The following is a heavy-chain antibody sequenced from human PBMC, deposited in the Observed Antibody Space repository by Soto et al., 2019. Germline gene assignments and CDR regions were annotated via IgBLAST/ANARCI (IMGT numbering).Heavy chain of an antibody. CDR2: IYPGDAHT. V-gene: IGHV5-51*01. J-gene: IGHJ6*01. Sequence: GQSLKISCRGSGYGFIIYWIGWVRQMPGKGLEWMGIIYPGDAHTRYSPSFQGQVTISADKSISTAYLQWSSLKASDTAMYYCARLPTGRTVTDHGMDVWGQGTAVTVSS. CDR3: ARLPTGRTVTDHGMDV. CDR1: GYGFIIYW. D-gene: IGHD3-10*01.